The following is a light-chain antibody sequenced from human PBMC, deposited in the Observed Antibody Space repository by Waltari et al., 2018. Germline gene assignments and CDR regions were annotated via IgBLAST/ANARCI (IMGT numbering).Light chain of an antibody. J-gene: IGKJ4*01. CDR1: QSVSSY. Sequence: EIVLTQSPATLSLSPGERATLSCRASQSVSSYLAWYQQKPGQVTRLLIYDASNRATGIPARFSGSGSGTDFTLTISSLEPEDFAVYYCQQRSNWPPGLTFGGGTKVEIK. CDR3: QQRSNWPPGLT. CDR2: DAS. V-gene: IGKV3-11*01.